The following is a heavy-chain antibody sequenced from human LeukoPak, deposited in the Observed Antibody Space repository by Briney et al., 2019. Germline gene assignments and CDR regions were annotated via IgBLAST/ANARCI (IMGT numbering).Heavy chain of an antibody. CDR3: ARTIAARRDYFDS. D-gene: IGHD6-6*01. Sequence: SETLSLACTVSGGSISSSSYYWGWIRQPPGKGLEWIGTIYYSGSTYYTPSLKSRLTISVDTSKNQFSLKLSSVTAADTAVYYCARTIAARRDYFDSWGQGTLVTVSS. CDR2: IYYSGST. V-gene: IGHV4-39*01. CDR1: GGSISSSSYY. J-gene: IGHJ4*02.